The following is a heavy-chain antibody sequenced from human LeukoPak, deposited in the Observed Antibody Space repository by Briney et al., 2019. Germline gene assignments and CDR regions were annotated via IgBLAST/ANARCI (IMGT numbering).Heavy chain of an antibody. CDR2: ISAYNGNT. J-gene: IGHJ5*02. CDR1: GYTFTSYG. Sequence: ASLKVSCKASGYTFTSYGISWVREAPGQGLEWMGWISAYNGNTNYAQKLQGRVTMTTDTSTSTAYMELRSLRSDDTAVYYCAREVWLPTVVSVPFDPWGQGTLVTVSS. V-gene: IGHV1-18*01. D-gene: IGHD4-23*01. CDR3: AREVWLPTVVSVPFDP.